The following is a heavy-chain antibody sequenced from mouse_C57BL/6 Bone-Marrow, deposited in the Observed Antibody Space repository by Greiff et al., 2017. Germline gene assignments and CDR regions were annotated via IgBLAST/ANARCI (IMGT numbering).Heavy chain of an antibody. CDR1: GYTFTSYW. CDR3: ARSYGNYVRDWWFDV. J-gene: IGHJ1*03. D-gene: IGHD2-1*01. V-gene: IGHV1-59*01. Sequence: QVQLQQPGAELVRPGTSVKLSCKASGYTFTSYWMHWVKQRPGQGLEWIGVIDPSDSYTNYNQKFKGKATLTVDTSSSTAYMQLSSLTSEASAVYYCARSYGNYVRDWWFDVWGTGTTVTVSS. CDR2: IDPSDSYT.